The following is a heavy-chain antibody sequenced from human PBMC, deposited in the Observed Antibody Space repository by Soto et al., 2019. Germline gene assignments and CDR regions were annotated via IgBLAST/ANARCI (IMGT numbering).Heavy chain of an antibody. CDR1: GGSISSGGYY. J-gene: IGHJ5*02. CDR2: IYYSGST. V-gene: IGHV4-31*03. CDR3: ATGIAVAGIAWFDP. Sequence: SETLSLTFTVSGGSISSGGYYWSWIRHHPGKGLEWIGYIYYSGSTYYNPSLKSRVTISVDTSKNQFSLKLSSVTAADTAVYYCATGIAVAGIAWFDPWGQGTLVTVSS. D-gene: IGHD6-19*01.